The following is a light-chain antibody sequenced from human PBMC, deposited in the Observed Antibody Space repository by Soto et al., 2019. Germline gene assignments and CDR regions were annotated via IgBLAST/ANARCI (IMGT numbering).Light chain of an antibody. CDR3: QAWDSSLVV. CDR1: KLGDKY. Sequence: SYELTQPPAVSVSPGQTASITCSGDKLGDKYACWYQQKPGQSPVLVIYQDDQRPSGIPERFSGSNSRNTDTLTISGTQTMDEADYYCQAWDSSLVVFGGGTKLTVL. V-gene: IGLV3-1*01. J-gene: IGLJ2*01. CDR2: QDD.